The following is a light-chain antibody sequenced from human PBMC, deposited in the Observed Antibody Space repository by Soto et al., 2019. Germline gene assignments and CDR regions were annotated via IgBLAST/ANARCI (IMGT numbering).Light chain of an antibody. V-gene: IGKV3-15*01. J-gene: IGKJ1*01. CDR2: GDS. Sequence: VMEQSPVTVSGFPGQRATLCCRASQSVSNNLAWYQQKPGQAPKLLIYGDSTRATGIPARFSGSGSGTEFALTISRLQSEDFAVYHCQQYNHWPLTXGPGTKVDIK. CDR1: QSVSNN. CDR3: QQYNHWPLT.